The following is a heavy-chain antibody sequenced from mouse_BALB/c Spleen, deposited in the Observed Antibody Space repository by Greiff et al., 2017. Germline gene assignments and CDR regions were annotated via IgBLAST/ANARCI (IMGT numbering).Heavy chain of an antibody. CDR3: ARRRVDYDDGFAY. Sequence: EVKLQESGGDLVKPGGSLKLSCAASGFTFSSYGMSWVRQTPDKRLEWVATISSGGSYTYYPDSVKGRFTISRDNAKNTLYLQMSSLKSEDTAMYYCARRRVDYDDGFAYWGQGTLVTVSA. V-gene: IGHV5-6*02. D-gene: IGHD2-4*01. CDR1: GFTFSSYG. J-gene: IGHJ3*01. CDR2: ISSGGSYT.